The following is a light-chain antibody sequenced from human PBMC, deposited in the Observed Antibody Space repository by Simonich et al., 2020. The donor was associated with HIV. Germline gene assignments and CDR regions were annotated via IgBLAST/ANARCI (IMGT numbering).Light chain of an antibody. J-gene: IGKJ2*01. V-gene: IGKV3-11*01. CDR2: EAS. CDR1: QSVSSY. Sequence: EILLTQSPATLSLSPRERAALSGRASQSVSSYLAWYQQKPGQAPRLLIYEASNRATGIPARFSGSGSGTDFTLTISSLEPEDFAVYYCQQRSYWMYTFGQGTKLEIK. CDR3: QQRSYWMYT.